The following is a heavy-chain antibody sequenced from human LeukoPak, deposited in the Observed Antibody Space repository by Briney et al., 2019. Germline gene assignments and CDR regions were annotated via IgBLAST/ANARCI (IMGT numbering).Heavy chain of an antibody. V-gene: IGHV3-30-3*01. D-gene: IGHD4-17*01. CDR2: ISYDGSNK. J-gene: IGHJ4*02. Sequence: GGSLRLSCAASGFTFSSYAMHWVRQAPGKGLEWVAVISYDGSNKYYADSVKGRFTISRDNSKNTLYLQMNSLRAEDTAVYYCARGDYAFDYWGQGTLVTVSS. CDR3: ARGDYAFDY. CDR1: GFTFSSYA.